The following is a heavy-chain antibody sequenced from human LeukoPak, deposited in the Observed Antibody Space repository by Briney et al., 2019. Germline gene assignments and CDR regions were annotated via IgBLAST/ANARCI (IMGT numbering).Heavy chain of an antibody. J-gene: IGHJ6*03. Sequence: SETLSLTCTVSGYSIGSGYYWGWIRQPPGKGLEWIGSIYHSGSTYYNPSLKSRVTISVDTSKNQFSLKLSSVTAADTAVYYCARYVHGGDYYYYMDVWGKGTTVTVSS. D-gene: IGHD3-10*01. CDR2: IYHSGST. V-gene: IGHV4-38-2*02. CDR1: GYSIGSGYY. CDR3: ARYVHGGDYYYYMDV.